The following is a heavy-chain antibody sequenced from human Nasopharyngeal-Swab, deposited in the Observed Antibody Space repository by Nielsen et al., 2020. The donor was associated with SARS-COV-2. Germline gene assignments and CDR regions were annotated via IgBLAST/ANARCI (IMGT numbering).Heavy chain of an antibody. CDR2: ISRTSHGGTP. Sequence: GESLKISCTTSGFTFGDFAVTWVRQAPGRGLEWLGFISRTSHGGTPEYAPSVKGRFIISRDDSKNTAYLHMKSLKTDDTATYYCTPSPDYWGPGSLVTVSS. CDR3: TPSPDY. CDR1: GFTFGDFA. V-gene: IGHV3-49*04. J-gene: IGHJ4*02.